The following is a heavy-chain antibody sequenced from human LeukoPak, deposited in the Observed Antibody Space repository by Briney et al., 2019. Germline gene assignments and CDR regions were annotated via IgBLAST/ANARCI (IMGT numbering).Heavy chain of an antibody. J-gene: IGHJ4*02. CDR1: GGSISSYY. V-gene: IGHV4-4*07. CDR3: ARGRVSSGYYFDS. CDR2: IYTSGNT. D-gene: IGHD6-13*01. Sequence: PSETLSLTCTVSGGSISSYYWSWVRQPAGKGLEWIGRIYTSGNTNYNPSLKGRVTMTVDTSKNQFSLNLSSVTAADTAVYYCARGRVSSGYYFDSWGQGTLVTVSS.